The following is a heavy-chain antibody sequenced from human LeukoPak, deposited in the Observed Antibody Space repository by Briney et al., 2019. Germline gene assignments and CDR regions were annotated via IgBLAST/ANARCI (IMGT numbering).Heavy chain of an antibody. V-gene: IGHV3-23*01. J-gene: IGHJ4*02. CDR2: ISGSGGST. CDR1: GFTFSSYA. CDR3: AKDGSHDYVWGSYRYY. Sequence: PGGSLRLSCAASGFTFSSYAMSWVRQAPGKGLEWVSAISGSGGSTYYADSVKGRFTISRDNSKNTLYLQINSLRAEDTAVYYCAKDGSHDYVWGSYRYYWGQGTLVTVSS. D-gene: IGHD3-16*02.